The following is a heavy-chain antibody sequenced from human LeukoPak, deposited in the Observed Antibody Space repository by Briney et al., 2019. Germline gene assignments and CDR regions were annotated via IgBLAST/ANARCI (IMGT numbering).Heavy chain of an antibody. Sequence: PGGSLRLSCAASGFTFNAHYMNWVRQAPGKGLEWVASISQNGNEKNYVDSVKGRFTISRDNAENSLSLQMNSLRAEDTAVYYCARGTAAAGIDYWGQGTLVTVSS. V-gene: IGHV3-7*01. CDR2: ISQNGNEK. CDR1: GFTFNAHY. CDR3: ARGTAAAGIDY. D-gene: IGHD6-13*01. J-gene: IGHJ4*02.